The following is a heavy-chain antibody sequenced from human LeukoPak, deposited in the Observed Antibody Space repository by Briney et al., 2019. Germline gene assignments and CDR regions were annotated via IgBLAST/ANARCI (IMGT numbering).Heavy chain of an antibody. CDR1: GFTFDNSW. D-gene: IGHD1-7*01. J-gene: IGHJ4*02. Sequence: GSLRLSCAASGFTFDNSWIQWVRQGPGRGLVWVSRISPDGITTNYADSVKGRFTISRDNAMNTLYLQMNSLRAEDTAVYYCATAGNYRFDNWGQGTLVTVSS. V-gene: IGHV3-74*01. CDR2: ISPDGITT. CDR3: ATAGNYRFDN.